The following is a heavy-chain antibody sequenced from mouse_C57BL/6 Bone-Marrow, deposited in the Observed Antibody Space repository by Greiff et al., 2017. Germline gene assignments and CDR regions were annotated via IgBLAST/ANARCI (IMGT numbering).Heavy chain of an antibody. CDR3: ARLGWLLRGFAY. CDR1: GYTFTSYW. V-gene: IGHV1-64*01. J-gene: IGHJ3*01. D-gene: IGHD2-3*01. CDR2: IHPNSGST. Sequence: VQLQQPGAELVKPGASVKLSCKASGYTFTSYWMHWVKQRPGQGLEWIGMIHPNSGSTNYNEKFKSKATLTVDKSSSTAYMQLSSLTSEDSAVYYCARLGWLLRGFAYWGQGTLVTVSA.